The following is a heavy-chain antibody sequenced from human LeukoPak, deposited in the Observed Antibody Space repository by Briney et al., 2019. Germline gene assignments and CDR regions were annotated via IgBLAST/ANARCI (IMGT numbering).Heavy chain of an antibody. CDR3: ARERVSKVRGVRLDY. CDR1: GVSISSSNSY. CDR2: IYYSGST. Sequence: SETLSLTCTVSGVSISSSNSYWGWIRQPPGKGLEWIGSIYYSGSTYYNPSLKSRVTISVDTSKNQFSLKLSSVTAADTAVYYCARERVSKVRGVRLDYWGQGTLVTVSS. J-gene: IGHJ4*02. D-gene: IGHD3-10*01. V-gene: IGHV4-39*07.